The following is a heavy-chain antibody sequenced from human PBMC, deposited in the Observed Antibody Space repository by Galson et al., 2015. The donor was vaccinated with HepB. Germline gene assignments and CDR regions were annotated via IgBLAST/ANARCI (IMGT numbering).Heavy chain of an antibody. V-gene: IGHV3-30-3*01. CDR2: ISYDGSNK. CDR3: ARGSGSFFYYGMDV. Sequence: SLRLSCAASGFTFSSYVMHWVRQAPGKGLEWVAVISYDGSNKYYADSVKGRFTISRDNSKNTVHLHMNSLRAEDTAVYYCARGSGSFFYYGMDVWGQGTTVTVSS. CDR1: GFTFSSYV. D-gene: IGHD1-26*01. J-gene: IGHJ6*02.